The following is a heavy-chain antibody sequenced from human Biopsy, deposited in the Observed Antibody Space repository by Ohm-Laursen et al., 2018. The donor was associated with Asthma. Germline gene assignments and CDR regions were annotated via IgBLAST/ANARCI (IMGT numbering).Heavy chain of an antibody. CDR1: GDSFSNYA. D-gene: IGHD3-10*01. CDR2: LIPVLGTP. Sequence: SSVKVSCKSSGDSFSNYAISWVRQAPGQGLEWVGGLIPVLGTPDHAQMFEGRVTITADESTSTAYMELSSLRSEDTAVYYCAESDYYGSGYYYGMDVWGQGTTVTVSS. V-gene: IGHV1-69*01. CDR3: AESDYYGSGYYYGMDV. J-gene: IGHJ6*02.